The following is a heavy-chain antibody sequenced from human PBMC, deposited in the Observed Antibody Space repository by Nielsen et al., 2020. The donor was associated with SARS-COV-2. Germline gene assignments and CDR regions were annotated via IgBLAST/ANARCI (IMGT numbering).Heavy chain of an antibody. J-gene: IGHJ3*02. CDR1: GFTFSSYE. Sequence: GGSLRLSCAASGFTFSSYEMNWVRQAPGKGLEWVSYISSSGSTIYYADSVKGRFTISRDNAKNSLYLQMNSLRAEDTAVYYCARAQLVGVTVGAFDIWGQGTMVTVSS. CDR2: ISSSGSTI. V-gene: IGHV3-48*03. CDR3: ARAQLVGVTVGAFDI. D-gene: IGHD1-26*01.